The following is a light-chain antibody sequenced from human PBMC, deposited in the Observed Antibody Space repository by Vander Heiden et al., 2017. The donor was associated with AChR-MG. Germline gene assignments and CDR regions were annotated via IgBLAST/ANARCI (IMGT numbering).Light chain of an antibody. CDR1: QSVSTN. Sequence: DIVMTQSPATLSVSPGERATLSCRASQSVSTNLAWYQQKPGQAPRLLIYGASTRATGIPARFSGSGSGTEFTLTISSLQSEDFAVYYCQQYNNWPPMYTFGQGTKLEI. J-gene: IGKJ2*01. V-gene: IGKV3D-15*01. CDR3: QQYNNWPPMYT. CDR2: GAS.